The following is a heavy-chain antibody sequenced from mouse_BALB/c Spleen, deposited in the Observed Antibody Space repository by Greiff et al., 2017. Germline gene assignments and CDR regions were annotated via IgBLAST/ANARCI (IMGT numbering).Heavy chain of an antibody. CDR1: GYSFTGYF. CDR2: INPYNGDT. J-gene: IGHJ1*01. V-gene: IGHV1-37*01. D-gene: IGHD1-1*01. Sequence: EVKLQESGPELVKPGASVKISCKASGYSFTGYFMNWVKQSHGKSLEWIGRINPYNGDTFYNQKFKGKATLTVDKSSSTAHMELLSLTSEDSAVYYCGRSYYDGSSDDWYFDVWGAGTTVTVSS. CDR3: GRSYYDGSSDDWYFDV.